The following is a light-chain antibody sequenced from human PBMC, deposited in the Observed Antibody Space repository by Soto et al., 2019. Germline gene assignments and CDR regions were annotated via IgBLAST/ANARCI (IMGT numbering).Light chain of an antibody. CDR2: GES. CDR1: QSVSSN. CDR3: QQYGSSPLT. Sequence: EIVMTQSPATLSVSPGERATISCRASQSVSSNLAWYQQKTGQAHRLLIYGESSRATGIPDRFSGSGSGTDFTLTISRLEPEEFAVYDCQQYGSSPLTFGGWNKVDNK. J-gene: IGKJ4*01. V-gene: IGKV3-20*01.